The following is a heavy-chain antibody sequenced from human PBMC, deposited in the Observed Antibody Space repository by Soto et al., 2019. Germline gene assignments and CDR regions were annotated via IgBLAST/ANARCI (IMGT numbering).Heavy chain of an antibody. CDR3: ARDVVTAVAGSVNWFDP. CDR2: IWYDGTKK. J-gene: IGHJ5*02. D-gene: IGHD6-19*01. CDR1: GVSLRTYG. Sequence: PGGSLRLSCAASGVSLRTYGMHWLRRAPGKGLEWVAFIWYDGTKKFYANSVKGRSTISKDNSNNILYLQMSGLRAEDTAVYYCARDVVTAVAGSVNWFDPWGQGTLVTVSS. V-gene: IGHV3-33*01.